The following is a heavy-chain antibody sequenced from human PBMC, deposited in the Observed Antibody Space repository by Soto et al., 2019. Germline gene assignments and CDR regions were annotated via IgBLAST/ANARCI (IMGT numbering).Heavy chain of an antibody. CDR3: SRGPGGPDGPGDY. J-gene: IGHJ4*02. D-gene: IGHD2-15*01. Sequence: QVQLVQSGAEVKKPGASVKVSCKASGYTFTSYAMHWVRQAPGQRLEWMGWINAGNGNTKYSQKFQGRVTITRDTSASTAYMELSSLRSEDTAVYYCSRGPGGPDGPGDYWGQGTLVTVSS. CDR1: GYTFTSYA. V-gene: IGHV1-3*01. CDR2: INAGNGNT.